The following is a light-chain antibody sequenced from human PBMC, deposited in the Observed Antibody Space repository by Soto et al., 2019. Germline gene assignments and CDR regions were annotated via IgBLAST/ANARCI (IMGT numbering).Light chain of an antibody. CDR1: QSIGSW. Sequence: DIQMTQSPSTLSASVGDRVTITCRASQSIGSWLAWYQQKPGKAPKLLIYTASNLESGVPSRFSGSGSGTEFSLTISSLQSDDSATYYCQQCNSYSPTFGQGTKVEIK. CDR2: TAS. J-gene: IGKJ1*01. V-gene: IGKV1-5*03. CDR3: QQCNSYSPT.